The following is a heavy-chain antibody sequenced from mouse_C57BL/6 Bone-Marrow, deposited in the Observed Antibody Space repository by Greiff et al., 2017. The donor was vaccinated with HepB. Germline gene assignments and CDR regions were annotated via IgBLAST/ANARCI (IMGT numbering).Heavy chain of an antibody. V-gene: IGHV1-53*01. J-gene: IGHJ3*01. CDR3: ARGGGGYWAWLAY. D-gene: IGHD2-3*01. Sequence: QVQLQQPGTELVKPGASVKLSCKASGYTFTSYWMHWVKQRPGQGLEWIGNINPSNGGTNYNEKFKSKATLTVDKSSSTAYMQLSSLTSEDSAVYFWARGGGGYWAWLAYWGQGTLVTVSA. CDR1: GYTFTSYW. CDR2: INPSNGGT.